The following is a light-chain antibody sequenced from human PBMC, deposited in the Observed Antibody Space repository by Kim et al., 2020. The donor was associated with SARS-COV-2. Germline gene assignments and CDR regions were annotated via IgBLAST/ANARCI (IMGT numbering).Light chain of an antibody. V-gene: IGLV3-1*01. CDR3: QSWGNNTDVL. CDR2: QDS. Sequence: SYELTQPSSMSVYPGQTATISCSAHKLGTKYACWYQQKPGQSPIMVIYQDSHRPSGIPERFSGSNSGNTATLTISGTQVVDEGTYFCQSWGNNTDVLFGGGTHLTVL. CDR1: KLGTKY. J-gene: IGLJ2*01.